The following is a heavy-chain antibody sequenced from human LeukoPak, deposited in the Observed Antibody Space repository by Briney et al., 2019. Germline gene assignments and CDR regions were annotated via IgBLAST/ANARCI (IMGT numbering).Heavy chain of an antibody. J-gene: IGHJ4*02. V-gene: IGHV4-39*01. CDR3: ARHKDAAMVTTFDF. CDR1: GDSIISSRYY. CDR2: IYYTGST. Sequence: SETLSLTCTVSGDSIISSRYYWGWIRQPPGKGLEWIGSIYYTGSTYYNPSLKSRVTISGDTSKNQFSLRLSSVTAADTAVYSCARHKDAAMVTTFDFWGQGTLVTVSS. D-gene: IGHD5-18*01.